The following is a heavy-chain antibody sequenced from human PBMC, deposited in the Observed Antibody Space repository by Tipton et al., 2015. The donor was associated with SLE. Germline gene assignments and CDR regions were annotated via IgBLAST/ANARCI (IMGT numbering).Heavy chain of an antibody. D-gene: IGHD5-18*01. CDR3: ARQRGYSYGPPFDY. CDR2: IYYSGST. CDR1: GGSISSGGYY. V-gene: IGHV4-31*03. Sequence: LRLSCTVSGGSISSGGYYWSWIRQHPGKGLEWIGYIYYSGSTYYNPSLKSRVTISVDTSKNQFSLKLSSVTAADTAVYYCARQRGYSYGPPFDYWGQGNLVTVSS. J-gene: IGHJ4*02.